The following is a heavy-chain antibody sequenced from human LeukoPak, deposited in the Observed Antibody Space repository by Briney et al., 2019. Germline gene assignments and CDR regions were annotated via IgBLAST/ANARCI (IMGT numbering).Heavy chain of an antibody. J-gene: IGHJ5*02. Sequence: ASVKVSCKASGGTFSSYAISWVRQAPGQGLEWMGGIIPIFGTANYAQKFQGRVTITTDESTSTAYMELSSLRSDDTAVYYCARGSGSYYHNWFDPWGQGTLVTVSS. CDR1: GGTFSSYA. CDR3: ARGSGSYYHNWFDP. D-gene: IGHD3-10*01. V-gene: IGHV1-69*05. CDR2: IIPIFGTA.